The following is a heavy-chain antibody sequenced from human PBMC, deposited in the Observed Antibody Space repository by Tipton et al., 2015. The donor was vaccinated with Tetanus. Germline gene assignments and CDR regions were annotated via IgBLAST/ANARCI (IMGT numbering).Heavy chain of an antibody. J-gene: IGHJ4*02. V-gene: IGHV4-34*01. Sequence: LRLSCTVSGGSITRYYWTWIRQPPGKGLEWIGEINHSGTTNYNPSLKSRVTISADTAKNQFSLKLNSVTASDTAVYYCAQGKSNQGMLSWGQGTLVTVSS. CDR1: GGSITRYY. CDR2: INHSGTT. D-gene: IGHD3-16*02. CDR3: AQGKSNQGMLS.